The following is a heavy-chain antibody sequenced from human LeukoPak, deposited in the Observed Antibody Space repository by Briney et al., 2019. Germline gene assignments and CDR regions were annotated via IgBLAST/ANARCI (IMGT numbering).Heavy chain of an antibody. D-gene: IGHD5-18*01. Sequence: GGSLRLSCAASGFTFSSYWMSWVRQAPGKGLEWVANIKQDGREKYYVDSVKGRFTISRDNAKNSLYLQMNSLRAEDTAVYYCARTYSYGYIYYFDYWGQGTLVTVSS. V-gene: IGHV3-7*01. CDR3: ARTYSYGYIYYFDY. CDR1: GFTFSSYW. J-gene: IGHJ4*02. CDR2: IKQDGREK.